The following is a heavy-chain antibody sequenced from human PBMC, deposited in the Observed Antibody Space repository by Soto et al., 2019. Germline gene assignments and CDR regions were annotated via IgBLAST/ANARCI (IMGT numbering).Heavy chain of an antibody. CDR2: IWYDGSNK. CDR3: ARDRYYDSRGNWFDP. CDR1: GFTFSSYG. D-gene: IGHD3-22*01. J-gene: IGHJ5*02. V-gene: IGHV3-33*01. Sequence: LRLSCAASGFTFSSYGMHWVRQAPGKGLEWVAVIWYDGSNKYYADSVKGRFTISRDNSKNTLYLQMNSLRAEDTAVYYCARDRYYDSRGNWFDPWGQGTLVTVPQ.